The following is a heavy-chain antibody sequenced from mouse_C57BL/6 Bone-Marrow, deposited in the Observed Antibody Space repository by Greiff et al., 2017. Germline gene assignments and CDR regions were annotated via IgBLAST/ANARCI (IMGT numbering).Heavy chain of an antibody. J-gene: IGHJ4*01. D-gene: IGHD2-3*01. Sequence: VQLQQSGAELVRPGASVKLSCTASGFNIKDDYMHWVKQRPEQGLEWIGWIDPENGDTEYASKFQGKATITADTSSNTAYLQLSSLTSEDTAVYYCIRWLPPYAMDYWGQGTSVTVSS. CDR2: IDPENGDT. CDR1: GFNIKDDY. V-gene: IGHV14-4*01. CDR3: IRWLPPYAMDY.